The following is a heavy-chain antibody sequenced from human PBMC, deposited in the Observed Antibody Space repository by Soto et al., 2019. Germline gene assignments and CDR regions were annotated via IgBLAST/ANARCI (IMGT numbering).Heavy chain of an antibody. D-gene: IGHD4-17*01. CDR3: ARRYGDCFDY. CDR1: GGSISSGGYS. CDR2: IYHSGST. J-gene: IGHJ4*02. V-gene: IGHV4-30-2*01. Sequence: SETLSLTCAVSGGSISSGGYSWSWIQQPPGKGLEWIGYIYHSGSTYYNPSLKSRVTISVDTSKNQFSLKLSSVTAADTAVYYCARRYGDCFDYWGQGTLVTVSS.